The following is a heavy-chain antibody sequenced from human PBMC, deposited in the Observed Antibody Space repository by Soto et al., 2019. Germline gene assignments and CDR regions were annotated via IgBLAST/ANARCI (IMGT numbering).Heavy chain of an antibody. CDR3: ARSKLYSPTNDGSDI. Sequence: EVQLVESGGGLVQPGGSLRLSCAASGFIFSSYSMNWVRQAPGKGLEWVSYISSSTTYYADSVKGRFTISRDNAKNSLSLQMNSLRDEDTAVYYCARSKLYSPTNDGSDIWGQGTMVTVSS. CDR2: ISSSTT. V-gene: IGHV3-48*02. J-gene: IGHJ3*02. CDR1: GFIFSSYS. D-gene: IGHD2-15*01.